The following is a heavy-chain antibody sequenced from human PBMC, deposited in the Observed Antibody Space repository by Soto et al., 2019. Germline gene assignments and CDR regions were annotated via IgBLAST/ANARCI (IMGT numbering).Heavy chain of an antibody. D-gene: IGHD3-22*01. J-gene: IGHJ4*02. CDR1: GYKFIDYW. V-gene: IGHV5-51*01. Sequence: GESLKISCKGSGYKFIDYWVGWVRQVPGKGLEWMGGIYPGDFDIKYSPSVRGQVTISADKSITTAYLQWSSLEASDAAIYYCARSYGGEYYDSRSYYYANWGQGTLVTVSS. CDR3: ARSYGGEYYDSRSYYYAN. CDR2: IYPGDFDI.